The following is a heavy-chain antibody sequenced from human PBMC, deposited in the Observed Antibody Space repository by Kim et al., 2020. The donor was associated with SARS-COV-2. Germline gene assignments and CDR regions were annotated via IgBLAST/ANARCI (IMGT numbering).Heavy chain of an antibody. J-gene: IGHJ6*02. CDR1: GLILRDHA. Sequence: GGSLRLSCVASGLILRDHAMHWVRQAPGKGLEWVGCIFLNTGRTDYADSVKGRFTISKDNAKNSLFLQMNNQRLEDTALYYCGKDVSPVGMDVSCQGTT. CDR3: GKDVSPVGMDV. CDR2: IFLNTGRT. V-gene: IGHV3-9*01.